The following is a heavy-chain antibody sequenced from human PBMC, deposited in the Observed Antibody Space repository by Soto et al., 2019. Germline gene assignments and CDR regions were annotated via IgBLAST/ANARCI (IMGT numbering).Heavy chain of an antibody. J-gene: IGHJ5*02. D-gene: IGHD2-15*01. Sequence: GGSLRLSCAASGFTFSSYSMNWVRQAPGKGLEWFSYINSRSSTIYYADSVKGRFTISRDNAKNSLYLQMNSLSAEDTAVYYCARAVVGVTNWFDPWGQGTLVTVSS. CDR1: GFTFSSYS. CDR3: ARAVVGVTNWFDP. CDR2: INSRSSTI. V-gene: IGHV3-48*01.